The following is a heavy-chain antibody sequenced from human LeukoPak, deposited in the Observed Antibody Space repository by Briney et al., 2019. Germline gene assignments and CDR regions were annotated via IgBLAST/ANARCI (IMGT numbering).Heavy chain of an antibody. D-gene: IGHD2-2*01. CDR2: INSSSSTI. V-gene: IGHV3-48*01. J-gene: IGHJ6*03. Sequence: PGGSLRLSCAASGFTFSSYNMNWVRQAPGKGLEWVSYINSSSSTIYYADSVKGRFTISRDNAKNSLYLQMNSLRAEDTAVYYCAREARGVVPAATYYYYYYMDVWGKGTTVTVSS. CDR3: AREARGVVPAATYYYYYYMDV. CDR1: GFTFSSYN.